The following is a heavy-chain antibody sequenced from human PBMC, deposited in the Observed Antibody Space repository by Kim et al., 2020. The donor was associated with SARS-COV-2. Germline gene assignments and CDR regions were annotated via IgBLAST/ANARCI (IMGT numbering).Heavy chain of an antibody. CDR3: ARGLLYYYYYYGMDV. J-gene: IGHJ6*02. D-gene: IGHD3-10*01. CDR2: INHSGST. V-gene: IGHV4-34*01. CDR1: GGSFSGYY. Sequence: SETLSLTCAVYGGSFSGYYWSWIRQPPGKGLEWIGEINHSGSTNYNPSLKSRVTISVDTSKNQFSLKLSSVTAADTAVYYCARGLLYYYYYYGMDVWGQG.